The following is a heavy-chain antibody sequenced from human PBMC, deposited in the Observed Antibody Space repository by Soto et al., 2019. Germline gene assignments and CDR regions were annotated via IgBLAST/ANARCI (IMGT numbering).Heavy chain of an antibody. CDR1: GFTFSSYA. D-gene: IGHD2-2*01. V-gene: IGHV3-23*01. Sequence: EMHLLESGGGLVQRGGSLRLSCAASGFTFSSYAMTWVRQAPGKGLEWVSAISGSGGSTYYADSVKGRFTISRDNSKNTLYLQMNSLRVEDTAVYYCAKDSCGSTSCYYGAWLDPWGQGTLVTVSS. J-gene: IGHJ5*02. CDR2: ISGSGGST. CDR3: AKDSCGSTSCYYGAWLDP.